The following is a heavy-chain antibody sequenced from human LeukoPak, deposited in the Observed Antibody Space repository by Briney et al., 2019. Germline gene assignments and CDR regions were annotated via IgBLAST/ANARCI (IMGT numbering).Heavy chain of an antibody. Sequence: EPSETLSLACTVSGDSISNGVKYWSWIRQHPGRGLEWIGYIYHSGRSYYNPSLKSRITMSVDTSKNQFSLNLSSVTAADTAVYYCARDNGMVRGVINYWGQGTLVTSPQ. V-gene: IGHV4-31*03. J-gene: IGHJ4*02. CDR2: IYHSGRS. D-gene: IGHD3-10*01. CDR3: ARDNGMVRGVINY. CDR1: GDSISNGVKY.